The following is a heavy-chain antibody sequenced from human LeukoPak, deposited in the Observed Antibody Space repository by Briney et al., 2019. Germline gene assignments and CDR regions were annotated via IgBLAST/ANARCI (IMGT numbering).Heavy chain of an antibody. CDR2: ISYDGSNK. CDR3: ARDRGRYGIDV. Sequence: GGSLRLSCAASGFTFSSYAMHWVRQAPGKGLEWVAVISYDGSNKYYADSVKGRFTISRDNSKNTLYLQMNSLRAEDTAVYYCARDRGRYGIDVWGQETTVTASS. J-gene: IGHJ6*02. CDR1: GFTFSSYA. V-gene: IGHV3-30-3*01.